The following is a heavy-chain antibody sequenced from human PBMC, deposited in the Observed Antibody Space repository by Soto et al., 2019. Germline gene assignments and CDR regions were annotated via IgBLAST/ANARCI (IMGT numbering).Heavy chain of an antibody. CDR2: IYYSGST. CDR1: GGSISSGGYY. J-gene: IGHJ6*02. CDR3: ARVCGGDCHYGMDV. D-gene: IGHD2-21*02. V-gene: IGHV4-31*03. Sequence: QVQLQESGPGLVKPSQTLSLTCTVSGGSISSGGYYWSWIRQHPGKGQEWIGYIYYSGSTYYNPSRKSRVTISVDTSKNQFSLKLSSVTAADTAVYYCARVCGGDCHYGMDVWGQGTTVTVSS.